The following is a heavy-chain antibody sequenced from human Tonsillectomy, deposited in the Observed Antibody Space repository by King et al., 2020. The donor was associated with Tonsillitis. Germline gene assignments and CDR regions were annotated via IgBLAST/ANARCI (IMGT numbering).Heavy chain of an antibody. Sequence: QLVQSGAEVKKPGASVKVSCKASGYTFTSYCISGVRQAPGQGLEWMGWNSAYNGNTHYVQKLQGRVTKTTEPSTSTAYMAVRGLRSDDTAVYYCARDYDDFWSGSGGWFDPWGQGTLVTVSS. D-gene: IGHD3-3*01. CDR2: NSAYNGNT. CDR1: GYTFTSYC. CDR3: ARDYDDFWSGSGGWFDP. J-gene: IGHJ5*02. V-gene: IGHV1-18*01.